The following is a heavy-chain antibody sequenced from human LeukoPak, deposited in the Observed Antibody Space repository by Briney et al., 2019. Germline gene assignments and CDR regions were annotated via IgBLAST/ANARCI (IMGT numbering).Heavy chain of an antibody. J-gene: IGHJ5*02. Sequence: ASVKVSCKASGYKFTGYYMHRVRQAPGQGLEWVGIINPSTGTTDFAQNFQGRVSMTRDLTTTTVYMNMSKLTSGDTAVYFCARSGAGRSSWFDPWGPGTLVTVSS. D-gene: IGHD4-17*01. CDR3: ARSGAGRSSWFDP. CDR1: GYKFTGYY. CDR2: INPSTGTT. V-gene: IGHV1-46*01.